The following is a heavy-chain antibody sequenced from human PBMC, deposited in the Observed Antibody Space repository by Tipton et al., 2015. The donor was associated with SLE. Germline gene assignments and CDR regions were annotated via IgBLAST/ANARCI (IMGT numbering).Heavy chain of an antibody. J-gene: IGHJ6*03. CDR2: ISYDGSNK. V-gene: IGHV3-30*04. D-gene: IGHD3-3*01. CDR1: GFTFSSYA. Sequence: SLRLSCAASGFTFSSYAMHWVRQAPGKGLEWVAVISYDGSNKYYADSVKGRFTISGDNSKNTLYLQMNSLRAEDTAVYYCARDAFWSGYYYYYYYMDVWGKGTTVTVSS. CDR3: ARDAFWSGYYYYYYYMDV.